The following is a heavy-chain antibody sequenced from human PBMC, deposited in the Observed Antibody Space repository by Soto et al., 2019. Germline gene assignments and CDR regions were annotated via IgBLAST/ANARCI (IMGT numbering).Heavy chain of an antibody. J-gene: IGHJ3*02. D-gene: IGHD7-27*01. CDR2: ISYDGSNK. CDR3: ARAINLGLDALDI. V-gene: IGHV3-30-3*01. CDR1: GFTFSSYA. Sequence: QVQLVESGGGVVQPGRSLRLSCAASGFTFSSYAMHWVRQAPGKGLEWVAVISYDGSNKYYADSVKGRFTISRDNSKNTLYLQMSSVRAEDTAVYYGARAINLGLDALDIWGQGTMVTVSS.